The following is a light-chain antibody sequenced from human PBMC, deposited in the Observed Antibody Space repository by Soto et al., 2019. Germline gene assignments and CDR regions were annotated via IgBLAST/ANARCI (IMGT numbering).Light chain of an antibody. CDR3: QQYNNWPIT. J-gene: IGKJ5*01. CDR2: GAS. CDR1: QSVTSS. Sequence: EIVLTQFPGTLSLSPGERAPLSCRASQSVTSSLAWYQQKPGQTPRLLIYGASTKATGIPARFSGSGSGTVLTITINSLQSEDGEIYDCQQYNNWPITFGQGTRLEIK. V-gene: IGKV3-15*01.